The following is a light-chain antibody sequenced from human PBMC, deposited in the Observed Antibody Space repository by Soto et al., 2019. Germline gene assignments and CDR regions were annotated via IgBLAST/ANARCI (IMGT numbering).Light chain of an antibody. J-gene: IGKJ1*01. Sequence: DIQMTQSPSTLSAFVGDRVTITCRASQSISSWLAWYQQKPGKAPKLLIYKASSLESGVPSRFSGSGSGTEFTLTISSLQPDDFATYYCQQYDTYSRTFGKGTKVEIK. CDR3: QQYDTYSRT. CDR2: KAS. V-gene: IGKV1-5*03. CDR1: QSISSW.